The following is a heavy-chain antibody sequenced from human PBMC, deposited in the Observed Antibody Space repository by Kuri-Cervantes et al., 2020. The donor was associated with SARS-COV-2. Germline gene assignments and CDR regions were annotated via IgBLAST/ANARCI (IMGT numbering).Heavy chain of an antibody. CDR1: GYTFTGYY. Sequence: ASVKVSCKASGYTFTGYYMHWVRQAPGQGREWMGWINPNSGGTNYAQKFQGWVTMTRDTSISTAYMELSRLRSDDTAVYYCATGMVRGVIQSYYYGMGVWGQGTTVTVSS. J-gene: IGHJ6*02. D-gene: IGHD3-10*01. V-gene: IGHV1-2*04. CDR3: ATGMVRGVIQSYYYGMGV. CDR2: INPNSGGT.